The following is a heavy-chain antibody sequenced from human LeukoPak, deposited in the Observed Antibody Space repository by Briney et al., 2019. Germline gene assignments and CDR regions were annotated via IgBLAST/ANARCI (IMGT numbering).Heavy chain of an antibody. CDR3: ARRGSGSYSQPDY. CDR1: GFTFSNYA. V-gene: IGHV3-64*01. J-gene: IGHJ4*02. D-gene: IGHD3-10*01. Sequence: GGSLRLSCAASGFTFSNYAMHWVRQAPGKGLEYVSAISSNGGSTYYANSVQGRFTISRDNSKNTLYLQMGSLRAEDMAVYYCARRGSGSYSQPDYWGQGTLVTVSS. CDR2: ISSNGGST.